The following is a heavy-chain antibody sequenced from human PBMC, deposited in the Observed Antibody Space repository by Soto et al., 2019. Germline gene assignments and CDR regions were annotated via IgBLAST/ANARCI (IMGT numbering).Heavy chain of an antibody. D-gene: IGHD3-16*01. CDR3: ARDWGSREGYGLDV. J-gene: IGHJ6*02. Sequence: QVQLQESGPGLVRPSQTLSLTCTVSGGSISSDNYYWSWIRQLPGKGLEWIGYIYYSGSTYYNPSLKSRVAIAVDMSENHFSLRLISATAADTAVYYCARDWGSREGYGLDVWGQGTTVTVSS. V-gene: IGHV4-31*03. CDR1: GGSISSDNYY. CDR2: IYYSGST.